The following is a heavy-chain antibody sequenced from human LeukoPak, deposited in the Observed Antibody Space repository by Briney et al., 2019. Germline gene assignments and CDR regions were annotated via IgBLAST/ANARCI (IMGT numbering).Heavy chain of an antibody. CDR3: ALGGYSYGYNWFDP. Sequence: ASVKVSCKASGSTFTSYAMHWVRQAPGQRLEWMGWINAGNGNTKYSQKFQGRVTITRDTSASTAYMELSSLRSEDTAVYYCALGGYSYGYNWFDPWGQGTLVTVSS. V-gene: IGHV1-3*01. CDR2: INAGNGNT. D-gene: IGHD5-18*01. J-gene: IGHJ5*02. CDR1: GSTFTSYA.